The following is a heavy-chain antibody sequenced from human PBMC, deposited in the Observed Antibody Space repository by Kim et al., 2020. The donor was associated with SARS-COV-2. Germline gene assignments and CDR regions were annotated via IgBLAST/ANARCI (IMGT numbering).Heavy chain of an antibody. CDR2: INQDGSES. CDR1: GFTFRHDW. CDR3: ARSVFGDNY. Sequence: GGSLRLSCAASGFTFRHDWMTWVRQAPGKGLEWVANINQDGSESYYVDSVKGRFTISRDNAKNSLYLQMNSLRVEDTAVYYCARSVFGDNYWGQGTLVSV. D-gene: IGHD3-10*02. V-gene: IGHV3-7*01. J-gene: IGHJ4*02.